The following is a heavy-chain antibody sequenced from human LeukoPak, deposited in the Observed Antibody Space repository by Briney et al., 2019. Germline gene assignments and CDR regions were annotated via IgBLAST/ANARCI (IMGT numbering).Heavy chain of an antibody. J-gene: IGHJ4*02. D-gene: IGHD5-18*01. Sequence: ASVKVSCKASGYTFTTYYIHWVRQAPGQGLEWMGIINPSGGSTSYAQKFQGRVTMTRDTSTSTVYMELSSLRSEDTAVYYCARASRTGYSYGRAFDYWGQGTLVTVSP. CDR2: INPSGGST. CDR3: ARASRTGYSYGRAFDY. CDR1: GYTFTTYY. V-gene: IGHV1-46*01.